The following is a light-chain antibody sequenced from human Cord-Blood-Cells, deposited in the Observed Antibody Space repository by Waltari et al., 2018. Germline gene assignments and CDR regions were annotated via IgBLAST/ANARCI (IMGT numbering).Light chain of an antibody. CDR3: QQRSNWPYT. CDR2: DAS. CDR1: QSVSSC. J-gene: IGKJ2*01. V-gene: IGKV3-11*01. Sequence: EIVLTQSPATLSLSPGERATLSCRASQSVSSCLAWYQQKHGQAPRLLIYDASNRATGIPARFRGSGSGTDFTLTISSLEPEDFAVYYCQQRSNWPYTFGQGTKLEIK.